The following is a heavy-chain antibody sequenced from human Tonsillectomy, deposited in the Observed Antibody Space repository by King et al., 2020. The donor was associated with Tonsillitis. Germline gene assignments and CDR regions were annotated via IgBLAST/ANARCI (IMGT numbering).Heavy chain of an antibody. CDR3: ARVDGNYCDSSGPPGEYYGMDV. D-gene: IGHD3-22*01. J-gene: IGHJ6*02. CDR1: GYIFTGYY. V-gene: IGHV1-2*02. Sequence: HVQLVESGAEVKKPGASVKVSCKASGYIFTGYYIHWVRQAPGQGLEWMGWINPNSGGTNYAQKFQGRVTMTRDTSITTAYMELSRLRSDDTAVYYCARVDGNYCDSSGPPGEYYGMDVWGQGTTVTASS. CDR2: INPNSGGT.